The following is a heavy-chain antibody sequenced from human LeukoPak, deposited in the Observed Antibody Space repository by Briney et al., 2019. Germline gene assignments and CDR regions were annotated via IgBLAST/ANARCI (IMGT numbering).Heavy chain of an antibody. CDR1: GFTFSSYC. Sequence: GGSLRLSCAASGFTFSSYCMHWVRQAAGKGLEWVGFMRYDRSETHYADSVKGRFTISRANSQSTVFLRMNSLISDDTAVYFCARSLSSGWIPSLKEYYYMDVWGKGTAVTVSS. D-gene: IGHD6-19*01. V-gene: IGHV3-30*02. CDR3: ARSLSSGWIPSLKEYYYMDV. CDR2: MRYDRSET. J-gene: IGHJ6*03.